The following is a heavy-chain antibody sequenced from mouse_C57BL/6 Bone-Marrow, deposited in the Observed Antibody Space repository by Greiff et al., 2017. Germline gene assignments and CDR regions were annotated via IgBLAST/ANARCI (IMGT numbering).Heavy chain of an antibody. V-gene: IGHV14-4*01. CDR3: TTVFHY. J-gene: IGHJ2*01. CDR2: IDPENGDT. Sequence: VQLKESGAELVRPGASVKLSCTASGFNIKDDYMHWVKQRPEQGLEWIGWIDPENGDTEDASKFQGKATITADTSSNTAYLQLSSLTSEDTAVYCCTTVFHYWGQGTTLTVSS. CDR1: GFNIKDDY.